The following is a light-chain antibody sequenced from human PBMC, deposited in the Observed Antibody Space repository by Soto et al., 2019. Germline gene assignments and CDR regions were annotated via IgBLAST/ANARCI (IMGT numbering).Light chain of an antibody. CDR1: QSISSY. J-gene: IGKJ1*01. Sequence: DVQMTQTPSSLSASVGDRVTITCRASQSISSYLNWYQQKPGKAPKLLIYAASSLQSGVPSRFSGSGSGTDFTLTISSLQPEDFATYYCQQSYSILPTFGQGTKVDI. CDR3: QQSYSILPT. V-gene: IGKV1-39*01. CDR2: AAS.